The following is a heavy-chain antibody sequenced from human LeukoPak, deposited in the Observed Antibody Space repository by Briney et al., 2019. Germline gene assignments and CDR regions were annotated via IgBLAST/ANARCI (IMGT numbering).Heavy chain of an antibody. Sequence: GGSLRLSCEASGFTFSTYAMNWVRQAPGKGLEWVSLVNKDGSATYYADSVKGRFTISRDNSKNSLYLQMNSLRSEDTALYYCATWAFYHSLDVWGQGTTVTVSS. D-gene: IGHD1-26*01. J-gene: IGHJ6*02. V-gene: IGHV3-43*02. CDR3: ATWAFYHSLDV. CDR2: VNKDGSAT. CDR1: GFTFSTYA.